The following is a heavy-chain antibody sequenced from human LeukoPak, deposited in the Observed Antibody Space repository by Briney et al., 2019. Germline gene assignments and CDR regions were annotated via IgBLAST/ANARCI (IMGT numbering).Heavy chain of an antibody. J-gene: IGHJ4*02. Sequence: GRSLRLSCAASGFTFSNFWMHWVRQGPGKGLEWVSRINYDGSDTSYADSVKGRFTISRDNSRNTLYLQMNSPRAEDTAVYYCAILPGYSSGWYEVNYWGQGTLVTVSS. CDR2: INYDGSDT. CDR3: AILPGYSSGWYEVNY. CDR1: GFTFSNFW. D-gene: IGHD6-13*01. V-gene: IGHV3-74*01.